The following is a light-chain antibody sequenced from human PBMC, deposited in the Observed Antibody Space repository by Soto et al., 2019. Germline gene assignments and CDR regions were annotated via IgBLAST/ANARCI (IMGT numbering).Light chain of an antibody. V-gene: IGKV1-39*01. J-gene: IGKJ4*01. CDR1: QSISNY. Sequence: DIQMTESPSSLSASVVDRVTITCRASQSISNYLSWHQQIPGKAPMLLINVASTLQSGVPSRFSGSGSGTDFTLAISSLQPEDFATYYCQQSSSTPQTFGGGTKVDSK. CDR3: QQSSSTPQT. CDR2: VAS.